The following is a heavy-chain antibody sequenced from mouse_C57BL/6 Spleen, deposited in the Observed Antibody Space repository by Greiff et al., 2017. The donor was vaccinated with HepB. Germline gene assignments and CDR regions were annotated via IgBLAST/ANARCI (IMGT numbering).Heavy chain of an antibody. J-gene: IGHJ3*01. CDR3: SKGDYYGSSPFAY. Sequence: VQLQQSGPELVKPGASVKISCKASGYSFTDYNMNWVKQSNGKSLEWIGVINPNYGTTSYNQKFKGKATLTVDQSSSTAYMQLNSLTSEDSAVYYCSKGDYYGSSPFAYWGQGTLVTVSA. V-gene: IGHV1-39*01. CDR1: GYSFTDYN. D-gene: IGHD1-1*01. CDR2: INPNYGTT.